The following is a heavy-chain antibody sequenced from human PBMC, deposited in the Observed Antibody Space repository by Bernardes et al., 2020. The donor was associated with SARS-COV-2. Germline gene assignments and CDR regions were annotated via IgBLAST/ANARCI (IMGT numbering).Heavy chain of an antibody. CDR2: IYTSGST. D-gene: IGHD2-2*02. Sequence: SETLSLTCTVSVGSISSYYWSWIRQPAGKGLEWIGRIYTSGSTNYNPSLKSRVTMSVDTSKNQFSLKLSSVTAADTAVYYCSRDKRGGRVVVPAAIHHYYYYMDVWGKGTTVTVSS. V-gene: IGHV4-4*07. J-gene: IGHJ6*03. CDR3: SRDKRGGRVVVPAAIHHYYYYMDV. CDR1: VGSISSYY.